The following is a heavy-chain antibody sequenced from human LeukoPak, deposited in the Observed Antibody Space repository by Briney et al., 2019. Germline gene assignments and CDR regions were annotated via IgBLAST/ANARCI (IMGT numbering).Heavy chain of an antibody. Sequence: PGRSLRLSCAASGFTFSSYAMHWVRQAPGKGLEWVAVISYDGSNKYYADSVKGRFSISRDNSKNTLYLQMNSLRAEDTAVYYCARGGVVLATVTTLNYYGMDVWGQGTTVTVSS. CDR2: ISYDGSNK. CDR3: ARGGVVLATVTTLNYYGMDV. V-gene: IGHV3-30-3*01. CDR1: GFTFSSYA. J-gene: IGHJ6*02. D-gene: IGHD4-17*01.